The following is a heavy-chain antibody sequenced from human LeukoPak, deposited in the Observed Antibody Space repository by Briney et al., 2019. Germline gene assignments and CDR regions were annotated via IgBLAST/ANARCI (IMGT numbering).Heavy chain of an antibody. Sequence: GSSVKVSCKASGGTFSSYTISWVRQAPGQGLEWMERIIPILGIANYAQKFQGRVTITADKSTSTAYMELSSLRSEDTAVYYCARERGYSNYVIDYWGQGTLVTVYS. D-gene: IGHD4-11*01. CDR2: IIPILGIA. CDR1: GGTFSSYT. V-gene: IGHV1-69*04. CDR3: ARERGYSNYVIDY. J-gene: IGHJ4*02.